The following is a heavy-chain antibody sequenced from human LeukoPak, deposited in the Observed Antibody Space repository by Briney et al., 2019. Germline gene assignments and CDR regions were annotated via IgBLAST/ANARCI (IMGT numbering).Heavy chain of an antibody. Sequence: GASVKVSCKASGGTFSSYAISWVRQAPGQGLEWMGGIIPIFGTANYAQKFQGRVTITADKSTSTAYMELSSLRSEDTAVYYCARAGTQDGYQTNWYFDLWGRGTLVTVSS. V-gene: IGHV1-69*06. CDR3: ARAGTQDGYQTNWYFDL. D-gene: IGHD5-24*01. J-gene: IGHJ2*01. CDR1: GGTFSSYA. CDR2: IIPIFGTA.